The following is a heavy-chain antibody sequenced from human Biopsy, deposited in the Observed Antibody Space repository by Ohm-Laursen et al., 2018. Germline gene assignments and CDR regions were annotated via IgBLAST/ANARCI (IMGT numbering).Heavy chain of an antibody. CDR1: RDSISNYY. V-gene: IGHV4-39*01. CDR2: IYNTETT. J-gene: IGHJ5*02. CDR3: ARHPTGFWFDP. Sequence: SQTLSLTCSVSRDSISNYYWAWLRQPPGKGLEWIGNIYNTETTFYNPSLKSRVTISVDTSTNQFSLKVSSVTAADTALYFCARHPTGFWFDPWGHGTLVTVSS.